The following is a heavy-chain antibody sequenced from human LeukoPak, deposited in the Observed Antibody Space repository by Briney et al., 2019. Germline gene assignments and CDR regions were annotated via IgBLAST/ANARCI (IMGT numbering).Heavy chain of an antibody. D-gene: IGHD6-13*01. Sequence: ASVKVSCKASGYTFTSYGISWVRQAPGQGLEWMGWISAYNGNTNYAQKLQGRVTMTTDTSTSTAYMELRSLRSDDTAVYYCASSTAAAGTRRDYYYYGMDVWGQGTTVTVSS. CDR1: GYTFTSYG. V-gene: IGHV1-18*01. J-gene: IGHJ6*02. CDR2: ISAYNGNT. CDR3: ASSTAAAGTRRDYYYYGMDV.